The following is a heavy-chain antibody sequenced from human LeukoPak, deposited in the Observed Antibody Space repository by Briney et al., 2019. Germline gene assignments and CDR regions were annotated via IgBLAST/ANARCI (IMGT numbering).Heavy chain of an antibody. CDR3: ARTFRVGATTTRAFDI. V-gene: IGHV1-8*01. Sequence: GASLKVSCKASEYTFTSYDINWVRQVTGQGLEWMGWMNPNSGNTGYAQSFQGRVTMTRNTSVSTAYMELSSLRSEDTAVYYCARTFRVGATTTRAFDIWGQGTMVTVSS. D-gene: IGHD1-26*01. J-gene: IGHJ3*02. CDR1: EYTFTSYD. CDR2: MNPNSGNT.